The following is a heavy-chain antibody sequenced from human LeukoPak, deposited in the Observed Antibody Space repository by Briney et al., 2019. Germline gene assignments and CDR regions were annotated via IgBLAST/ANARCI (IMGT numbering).Heavy chain of an antibody. D-gene: IGHD3-9*01. CDR3: AKGSGYDTDFDY. CDR1: GFTFSTYV. J-gene: IGHJ4*02. CDR2: ISGSGDNT. Sequence: GGSLRLSCAASGFTFSTYVMSWVRQAPGKGLEGVSGISGSGDNTYYADSVKGRFTVSRDNSKNTLYLQMNSLRAEDTAIYYCAKGSGYDTDFDYWGQGTLVTVSS. V-gene: IGHV3-23*01.